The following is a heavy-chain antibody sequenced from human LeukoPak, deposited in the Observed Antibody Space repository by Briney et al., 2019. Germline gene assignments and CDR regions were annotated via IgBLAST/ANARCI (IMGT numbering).Heavy chain of an antibody. CDR2: IKQDGSEK. CDR3: AREGAYDFWSGYYYYYMDV. J-gene: IGHJ6*03. Sequence: PRGSLRLSCAASGFTFSSYWMSWVRQAPGKGLEWVANIKQDGSEKYYVDSVKGRFTISRDNAKNSLYLQMNSLRAEDTAVYYCAREGAYDFWSGYYYYYMDVWGKGTTVTVSS. V-gene: IGHV3-7*01. CDR1: GFTFSSYW. D-gene: IGHD3-3*01.